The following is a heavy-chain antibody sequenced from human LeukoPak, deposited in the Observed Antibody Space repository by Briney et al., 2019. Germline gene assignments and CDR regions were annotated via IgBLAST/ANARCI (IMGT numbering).Heavy chain of an antibody. CDR2: INHSGST. Sequence: ETLSLTCAVYGGSFSGYYWSWIRQPPGKGLEWIGEINHSGSTNYNPSLKSRVTISVDTSKNQFSLKLSSVTAADTAVYYCARDTDPYYYDTGRAFDIWGQGTMVTVSS. D-gene: IGHD3-22*01. CDR1: GGSFSGYY. V-gene: IGHV4-34*01. CDR3: ARDTDPYYYDTGRAFDI. J-gene: IGHJ3*02.